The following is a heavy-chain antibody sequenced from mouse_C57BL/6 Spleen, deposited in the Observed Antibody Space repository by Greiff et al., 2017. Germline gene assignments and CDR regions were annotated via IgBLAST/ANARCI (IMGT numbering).Heavy chain of an antibody. J-gene: IGHJ2*01. D-gene: IGHD1-1*01. CDR1: GFNIKDYY. CDR3: TRSLIYYGTNY. CDR2: IDPEDGDT. V-gene: IGHV14-2*01. Sequence: VHVKQSGAELVKPGASVKLSCTASGFNIKDYYIHWVKQRTEQGLEWIGRIDPEDGDTKYAPKFQDKATITADTSSNTAYLQLSSLTSEDTAVYYCTRSLIYYGTNYWGQGTTLTGSS.